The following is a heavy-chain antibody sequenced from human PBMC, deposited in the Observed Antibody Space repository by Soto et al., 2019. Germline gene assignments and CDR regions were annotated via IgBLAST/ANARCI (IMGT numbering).Heavy chain of an antibody. V-gene: IGHV3-7*04. CDR1: GFTFSDYC. D-gene: IGHD2-21*01. CDR2: MNPDGSEQ. CDR3: TRDLNHDCGP. Sequence: EVHLVESGGAWVQPGGSLRLSCAASGFTFSDYCMTWVRQTPGKGLEGVANMNPDGSEQYSLDAVKGRFTISRDNAKNSLYLQMNNLRGEDTAVYYCTRDLNHDCGPWGQGTQVIVSS. J-gene: IGHJ5*02.